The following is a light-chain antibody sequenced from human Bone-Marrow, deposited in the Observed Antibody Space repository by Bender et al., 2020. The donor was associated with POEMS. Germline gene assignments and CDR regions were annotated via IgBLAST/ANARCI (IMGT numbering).Light chain of an antibody. CDR1: SGHSSYA. V-gene: IGLV4-69*01. CDR2: LNSDGSH. Sequence: QVALTQSPSASASLGASVKLTCTLSSGHSSYAIAWHQQQPEKGPRYLMKLNSDGSHNKGDGVPARFSGSSSGAERYLTISSLQSEDEADYYCQTWDTGDQGVFGGGTKLTVL. J-gene: IGLJ3*02. CDR3: QTWDTGDQGV.